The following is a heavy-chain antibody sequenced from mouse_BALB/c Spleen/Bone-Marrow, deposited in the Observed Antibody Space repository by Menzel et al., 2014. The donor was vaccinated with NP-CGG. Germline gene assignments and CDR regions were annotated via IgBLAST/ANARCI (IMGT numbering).Heavy chain of an antibody. D-gene: IGHD2-4*01. CDR1: GFSLTGYG. CDR3: ARDSFLITRALDY. V-gene: IGHV2-6-7*01. J-gene: IGHJ4*01. Sequence: QVHMKQSGPGLVAPSQSLSIPCTVSGFSLTGYGVSWVRQPPGKGLEWLGMIWGDGSTDYNSALKSRLSISKDNSKSQVFLKMNSLQTDDTARYYCARDSFLITRALDYWGQGTSVTVSS. CDR2: IWGDGST.